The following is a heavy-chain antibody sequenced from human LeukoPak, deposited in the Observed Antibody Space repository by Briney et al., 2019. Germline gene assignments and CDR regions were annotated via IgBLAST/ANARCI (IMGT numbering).Heavy chain of an antibody. CDR2: ISGSGGST. D-gene: IGHD6-19*01. V-gene: IGHV3-23*01. CDR1: GFTFSSYA. CDR3: AKDQWLVPRGAFDI. J-gene: IGHJ3*02. Sequence: HPGGSLRLSCAASGFTFSSYAMSWVRQAPGKRLEWVSAISGSGGSTYYADSVKGRFTISRDNSKNTLYLQMNSLRAEDTAVYYCAKDQWLVPRGAFDIWGQGTMVTVSS.